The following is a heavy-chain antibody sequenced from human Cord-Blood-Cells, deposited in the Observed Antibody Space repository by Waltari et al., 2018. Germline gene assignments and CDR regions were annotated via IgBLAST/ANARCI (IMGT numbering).Heavy chain of an antibody. CDR2: ISYDGENN. V-gene: IGHV3-30*04. D-gene: IGHD2-2*01. CDR3: AREKGDCSSTSCYAFGDY. J-gene: IGHJ4*02. Sequence: QVQLVESGGGVVQPGRSLRLSCAASGFTFSSYAMHWVRQAPGKGLEWVAVISYDGENNDYADSVKGRFTTARENSRNTLYLQMNSLRAEDTAVYYCAREKGDCSSTSCYAFGDYWGQGTLVTVSS. CDR1: GFTFSSYA.